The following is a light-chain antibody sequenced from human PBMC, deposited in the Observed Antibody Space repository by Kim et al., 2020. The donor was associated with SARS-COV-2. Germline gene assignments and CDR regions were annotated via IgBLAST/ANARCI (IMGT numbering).Light chain of an antibody. J-gene: IGLJ3*02. V-gene: IGLV3-19*01. CDR3: NSRDSSGNHWV. CDR2: GKN. Sequence: VALGQTVRITCQGDSLRSYYASWYQQKPGQAPVLVIYGKNNRPSGIPDRFSGSSSGNTASLTITGAQAEDEADYYCNSRDSSGNHWVFGGGTQLTV. CDR1: SLRSYY.